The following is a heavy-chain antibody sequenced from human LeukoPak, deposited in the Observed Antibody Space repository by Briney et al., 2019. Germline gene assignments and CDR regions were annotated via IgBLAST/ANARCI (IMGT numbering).Heavy chain of an antibody. CDR3: ARDLYLYDSSGTTYNWFDP. D-gene: IGHD3-22*01. CDR2: IYHSGSGST. V-gene: IGHV4-30-2*01. CDR1: GGSISSGGHS. Sequence: SQTLSLTCTVSGGSISSGGHSWSWIRQPPGKGLEWIGYIYHSGSGSTYYNPSLKGRVTISIDKSKNQFSLKLNSVTAADTAVYYCARDLYLYDSSGTTYNWFDPWGQGTLVTVSS. J-gene: IGHJ5*02.